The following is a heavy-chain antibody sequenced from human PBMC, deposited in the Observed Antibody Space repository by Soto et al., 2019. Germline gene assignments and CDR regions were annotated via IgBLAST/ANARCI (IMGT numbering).Heavy chain of an antibody. CDR2: ISLSGTT. Sequence: EVQLLESGGDWLRLGGSRGPSVSASGSPLVNIALGGVRQAPGKGLEWVSLISLSGTTYFADSVKGRFTTSRDNSKNTLYLQMKSLRAEDTAVYYCAKSPYRSGWAFDYWGQGTLATVSS. D-gene: IGHD6-19*01. CDR1: GSPLVNIA. CDR3: AKSPYRSGWAFDY. V-gene: IGHV3-23*01. J-gene: IGHJ4*02.